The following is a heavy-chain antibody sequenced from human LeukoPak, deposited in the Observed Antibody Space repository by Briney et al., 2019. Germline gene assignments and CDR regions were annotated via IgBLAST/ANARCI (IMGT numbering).Heavy chain of an antibody. CDR3: TRDTPYYYDIRLGD. V-gene: IGHV3-15*01. CDR1: GFPFSNAC. CDR2: IKSKTDGGAT. J-gene: IGHJ4*01. Sequence: GALVPSKAASGFPFSNACMSWGRPAPGKGLGWGGRIKSKTDGGATDDAAPVNTRFTISTDYSKNTLYLQMNTLKTEDTAGYYSTRDTPYYYDIRLGDWGHGILVTASS. D-gene: IGHD3-22*01.